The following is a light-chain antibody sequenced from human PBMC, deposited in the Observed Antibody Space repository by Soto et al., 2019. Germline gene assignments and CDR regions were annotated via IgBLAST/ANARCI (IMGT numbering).Light chain of an antibody. CDR1: PSTSSS. J-gene: IGKJ1*01. Sequence: LQMTQSPSTLSASVGDRVTITCRASPSTSSSLAWYQQKPGKAPKLLIYKASGLESGLPSRFSGSGSGTEFTLTISSLQPDDLATYYCQQYTTSPWTFGQGTKVEIK. CDR3: QQYTTSPWT. CDR2: KAS. V-gene: IGKV1-5*03.